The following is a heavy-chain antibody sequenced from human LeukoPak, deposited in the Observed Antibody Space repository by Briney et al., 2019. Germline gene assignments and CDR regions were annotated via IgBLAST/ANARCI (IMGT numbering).Heavy chain of an antibody. CDR2: IYSSGST. J-gene: IGHJ4*02. CDR1: APSFSSYY. D-gene: IGHD3-3*01. CDR3: ARDYSRAGESGVPTDC. V-gene: IGHV4-4*07. Sequence: SQTLSLTCTVSAPSFSSYYWSWIRQPVGKGLEWIGRIYSSGSTNYNPSLKSRVIMSIDTSKNQFSLKLSSVTAADTAVYYCARDYSRAGESGVPTDCWGQGILVIVSS.